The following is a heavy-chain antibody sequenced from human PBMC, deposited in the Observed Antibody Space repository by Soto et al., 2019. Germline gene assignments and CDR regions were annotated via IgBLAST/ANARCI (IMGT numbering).Heavy chain of an antibody. D-gene: IGHD6-19*01. CDR2: ISYDGNNK. J-gene: IGHJ4*02. V-gene: IGHV3-30*18. CDR3: AKNGYSSGWYGDY. Sequence: VQLVESGGGVVQPGRSLRLSCAASGFTFRTNAMQWVSQAPGKGLEWVAVISYDGNNKYYADSVKGRFTISRDNSKNTLYLQMNSLRAEDTAVYYCAKNGYSSGWYGDYWGQGTLVTVSS. CDR1: GFTFRTNA.